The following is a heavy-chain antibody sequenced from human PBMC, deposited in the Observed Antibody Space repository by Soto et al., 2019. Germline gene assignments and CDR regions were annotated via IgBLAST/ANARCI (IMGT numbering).Heavy chain of an antibody. J-gene: IGHJ4*02. CDR2: IKQDGSEK. D-gene: IGHD2-8*01. CDR3: ASGAGVGPFDY. Sequence: GVSLRLSCAASGFTFSSYWMSWVRQAPGKGLEWVANIKQDGSEKYYVDSVKGRFTIFRDNAKNSLYLQMNSLRAEDTAVYYCASGAGVGPFDYWGQGTLVTVSS. V-gene: IGHV3-7*01. CDR1: GFTFSSYW.